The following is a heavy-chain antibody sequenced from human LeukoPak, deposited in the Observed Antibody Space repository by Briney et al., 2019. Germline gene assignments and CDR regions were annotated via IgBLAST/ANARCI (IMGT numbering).Heavy chain of an antibody. V-gene: IGHV4-31*03. CDR1: GGSISSGGYY. CDR2: IYYSGST. CDR3: ARSTIFGLYFDY. J-gene: IGHJ4*02. Sequence: SETLSLTCTVSGGSISSGGYYWSWIRQHPGKGLEWIGYIYYSGSTYYNPSLKSRVTISVDTSKNQSSLKLSSVTAADTAVYYCARSTIFGLYFDYWGQGTLVTVSS. D-gene: IGHD3-3*01.